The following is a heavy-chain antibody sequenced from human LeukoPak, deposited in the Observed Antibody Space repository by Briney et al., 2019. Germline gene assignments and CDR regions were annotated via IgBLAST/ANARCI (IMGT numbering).Heavy chain of an antibody. D-gene: IGHD1-26*01. CDR2: VINDGGCT. CDR1: SLILCRHA. J-gene: IGHJ4*02. Sequence: PGGSLRLSCTAYSLILCRHAMSWVRQATGKGLVCVSAVINDGGCTYYADSVKGRFTISAEDYKNTLYLQCDRPICDDRVGYYCARGGAVGGIFDHWGQGTLVTVSS. CDR3: ARGGAVGGIFDH. V-gene: IGHV3-23*01.